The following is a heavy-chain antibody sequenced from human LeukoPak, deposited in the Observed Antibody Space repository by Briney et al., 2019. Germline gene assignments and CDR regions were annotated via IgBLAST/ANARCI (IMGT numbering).Heavy chain of an antibody. V-gene: IGHV1-18*01. J-gene: IGHJ6*02. CDR2: NSAYNGNT. D-gene: IGHD6-13*01. CDR1: GGIFSSHA. Sequence: GASVKVSCKASGGIFSSHAISWVPQAPGQGLEWMGWNSAYNGNTNYAQKLQGRVTMTTDTSASTAYMELRSMRSDDTAVYYCARGEWYSSPWVYYYYGMDVWGQGTTVTVSS. CDR3: ARGEWYSSPWVYYYYGMDV.